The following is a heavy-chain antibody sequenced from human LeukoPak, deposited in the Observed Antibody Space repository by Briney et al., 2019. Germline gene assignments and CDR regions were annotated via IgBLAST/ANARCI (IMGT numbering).Heavy chain of an antibody. D-gene: IGHD4-23*01. V-gene: IGHV4-34*01. CDR2: INHSGST. J-gene: IGHJ4*02. CDR1: AESFSGYY. CDR3: ASFSQHVYGGNSAY. Sequence: SETLSRTGAVYAESFSGYYWSWIRQPPGKGLEWIGEINHSGSTNYNPSLKSRVTISVDTSKNQFSLKLSSVTAADTAVYYCASFSQHVYGGNSAYWGQGTLVTVSS.